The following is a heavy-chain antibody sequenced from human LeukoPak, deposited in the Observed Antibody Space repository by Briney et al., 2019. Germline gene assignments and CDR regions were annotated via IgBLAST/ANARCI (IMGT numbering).Heavy chain of an antibody. V-gene: IGHV3-48*01. Sequence: PGGSLRLSCAASGFTFSSYSMNWVRQAPGKGLEWVSYISSSSSTIYYADSVKGRFTISRDNAKNSLYLQMNSLRAEDTAVYYCARDGTDTAMNPDYYYMDVWXXXTTVTVSS. CDR2: ISSSSSTI. CDR3: ARDGTDTAMNPDYYYMDV. CDR1: GFTFSSYS. D-gene: IGHD5-18*01. J-gene: IGHJ6*03.